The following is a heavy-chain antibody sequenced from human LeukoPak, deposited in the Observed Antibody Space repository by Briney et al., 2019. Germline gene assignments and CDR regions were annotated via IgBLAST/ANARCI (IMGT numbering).Heavy chain of an antibody. CDR1: GFTFSSYG. CDR2: ISSSSSYI. V-gene: IGHV3-21*01. CDR3: ARDLDDYVWGSYRRYYFDY. D-gene: IGHD3-16*02. J-gene: IGHJ4*02. Sequence: GGSLRLSCAASGFTFSSYGMHWVRQAPGKGLEWVSSISSSSSYIYYADSVKGRFTISRDNAKNSLYLQMNSLRAEDTAVYYCARDLDDYVWGSYRRYYFDYWGQGTLVTVSS.